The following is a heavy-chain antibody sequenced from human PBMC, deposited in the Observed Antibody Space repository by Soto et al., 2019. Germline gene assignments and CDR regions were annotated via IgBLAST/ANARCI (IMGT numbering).Heavy chain of an antibody. CDR2: IYYSGST. CDR1: GGSISSYY. D-gene: IGHD2-15*01. J-gene: IGHJ3*02. V-gene: IGHV4-59*01. Sequence: QVQLQESGPGLVKPSETLSLTCTVSGGSISSYYWSWIRQPPGKGLEWIGYIYYSGSTNYNPSLKSRVTISVDTSKNQFALKLSSVTAADTAVYYCARDRHPYCSGGSCYGGGAFDIWGQGTMVTVSS. CDR3: ARDRHPYCSGGSCYGGGAFDI.